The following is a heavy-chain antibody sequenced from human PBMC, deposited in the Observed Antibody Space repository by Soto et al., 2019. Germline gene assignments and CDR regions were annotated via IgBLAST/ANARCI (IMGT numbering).Heavy chain of an antibody. CDR2: TIPLFGTT. Sequence: QVQLVQSGVEVKKPGSSVRVSCKASGDTFKNSVISWVRQAPGQGLEWMGGTIPLFGTTDYVQKFQGRLTITTDESTTTAYMEVSRLTSEDTVVYYCVAELDFGKLSVVWGQGTTVIVSS. V-gene: IGHV1-69*01. D-gene: IGHD3-10*01. CDR1: GDTFKNSV. J-gene: IGHJ6*02. CDR3: VAELDFGKLSVV.